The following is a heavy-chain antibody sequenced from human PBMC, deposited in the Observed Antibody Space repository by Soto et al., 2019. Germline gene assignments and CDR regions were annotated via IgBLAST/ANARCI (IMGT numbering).Heavy chain of an antibody. V-gene: IGHV4-61*01. Sequence: SETLSLACTVSGGSVSADSYYWNWIRLARGKGRQWVGHMYHTGSIQYSPSFKSRALTSLHAPKNPLSLRLSSVTVADTAVYYCLRPSLYNFASSGTELWFDPWGQGALVTVS. J-gene: IGHJ5*02. D-gene: IGHD6-19*01. CDR3: LRPSLYNFASSGTELWFDP. CDR2: MYHTGSI. CDR1: GGSVSADSYY.